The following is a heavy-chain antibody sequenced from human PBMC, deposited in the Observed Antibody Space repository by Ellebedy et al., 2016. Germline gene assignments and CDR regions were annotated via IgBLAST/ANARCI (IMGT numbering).Heavy chain of an antibody. D-gene: IGHD3-10*01. J-gene: IGHJ3*02. CDR3: ARSTSSGAFDI. CDR2: INPSGGST. Sequence: ASVKVSCXASGYTFTSYYMHWVRQAPGQGLEWMGIINPSGGSTSYAQKFQGRVTMTRDTSTSTVYMELSSLRSEDTAVYYCARSTSSGAFDIWGQGTMVTVSS. V-gene: IGHV1-46*01. CDR1: GYTFTSYY.